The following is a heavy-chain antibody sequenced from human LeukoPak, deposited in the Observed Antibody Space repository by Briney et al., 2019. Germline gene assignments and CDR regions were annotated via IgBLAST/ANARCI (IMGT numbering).Heavy chain of an antibody. CDR3: ARYSSSWSTLDY. CDR1: GYTFTSYG. Sequence: ASVKVSCKASGYTFTSYGISWVRQAPGQGLEWMGGIIPIFGTANYAQKFQGRVTITAGESTSTAYMELSSLRSEDTAVYYCARYSSSWSTLDYWGQGTLVTVSS. CDR2: IIPIFGTA. D-gene: IGHD6-13*01. V-gene: IGHV1-69*13. J-gene: IGHJ4*02.